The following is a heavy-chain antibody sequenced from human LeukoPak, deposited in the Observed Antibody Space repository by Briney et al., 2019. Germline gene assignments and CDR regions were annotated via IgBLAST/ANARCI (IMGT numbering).Heavy chain of an antibody. D-gene: IGHD6-19*01. CDR3: ARVNSPPKDSSGWPFDY. CDR1: GFTFSSYW. V-gene: IGHV4-34*01. Sequence: TGGSLRLSCAASGFTFSSYWMSWIRQPPGKGLEWIGEINHSGSTNYNPSLKSRVTISVDTSKNQFSLKLSSVTAADTAVYYCARVNSPPKDSSGWPFDYWGQGTLVTVSS. CDR2: INHSGST. J-gene: IGHJ4*02.